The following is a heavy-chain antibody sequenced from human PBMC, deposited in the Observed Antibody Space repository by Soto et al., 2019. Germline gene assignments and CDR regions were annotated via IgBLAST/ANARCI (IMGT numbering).Heavy chain of an antibody. CDR2: INAGNGNT. Sequence: GASVKVSCKASGYTFTSYAMHWVRQAPGQRLEWMGWINAGNGNTKYSQKFQGGVTITRDTSASTAYMELSSLRSEDTAVYYCAREGYCSGGSCLKFDYWGQGTLVTVSS. CDR1: GYTFTSYA. V-gene: IGHV1-3*01. D-gene: IGHD2-15*01. J-gene: IGHJ4*02. CDR3: AREGYCSGGSCLKFDY.